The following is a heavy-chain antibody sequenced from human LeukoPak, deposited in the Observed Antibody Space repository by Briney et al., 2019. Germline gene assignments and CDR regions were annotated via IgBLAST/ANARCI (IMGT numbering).Heavy chain of an antibody. CDR1: GYTFTSYD. D-gene: IGHD2-2*01. J-gene: IGHJ6*03. CDR3: ARVGVVPADTLNGYYYYMDV. V-gene: IGHV1-8*02. CDR2: MNPNSGNT. Sequence: ASVKVSCKASGYTFTSYDINWVRQATGQGLEWMGWMNPNSGNTGYAQKFQGRVTMTRNTSISTAYMELSSLRSEDTAVYYCARVGVVPADTLNGYYYYMDVWGKGTTVTISS.